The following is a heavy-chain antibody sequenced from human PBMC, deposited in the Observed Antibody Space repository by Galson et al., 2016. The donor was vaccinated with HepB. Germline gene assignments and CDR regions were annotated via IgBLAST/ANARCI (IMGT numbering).Heavy chain of an antibody. V-gene: IGHV4-34*01. CDR2: INQSRST. J-gene: IGHJ4*02. CDR3: ARGKRIVGATLNHTPFDY. Sequence: SETLSLTCAVYGGSFSGYYWSWIRQPPGKGLEWIAEINQSRSTNYNPSLRSRITISVDTSTSQFSLKLSSVTAADTAVYYCARGKRIVGATLNHTPFDYWGQGILVTVSS. D-gene: IGHD1-26*01. CDR1: GGSFSGYY.